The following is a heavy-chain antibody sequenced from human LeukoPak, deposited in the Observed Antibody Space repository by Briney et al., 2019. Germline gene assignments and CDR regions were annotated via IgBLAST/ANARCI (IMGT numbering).Heavy chain of an antibody. J-gene: IGHJ5*01. CDR3: AKDRHAPGRYCSSTSCFPFDS. V-gene: IGHV3-48*01. D-gene: IGHD2-2*01. Sequence: GGSLRLSCAASGFNFNNYNMNWVRQAPGKGLEWVSYITLSSSSIYYADSVKGRFTISGDNAKNSLYLQMNSLRAEDTAVYYCAKDRHAPGRYCSSTSCFPFDSWGQGTLVTVSS. CDR2: ITLSSSSI. CDR1: GFNFNNYN.